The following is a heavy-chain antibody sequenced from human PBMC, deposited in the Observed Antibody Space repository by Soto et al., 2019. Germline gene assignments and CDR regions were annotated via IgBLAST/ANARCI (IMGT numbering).Heavy chain of an antibody. V-gene: IGHV1-69*01. J-gene: IGHJ6*02. CDR3: ATATISPVSATFHNYGMDV. Sequence: QVQLVQSGAEVRKPGSSVKVSCQTSGGTFNNFAFTWVRQAPGQGLEWLGGIMPVFDTTNYAASFQGRITITADELRNTVYMEMKTLRFDEPAVYYCATATISPVSATFHNYGMDVWGQGTTVTVSS. CDR2: IMPVFDTT. CDR1: GGTFNNFA. D-gene: IGHD6-25*01.